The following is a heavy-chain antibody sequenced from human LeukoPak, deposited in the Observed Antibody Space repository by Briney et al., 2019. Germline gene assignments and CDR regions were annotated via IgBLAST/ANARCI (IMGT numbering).Heavy chain of an antibody. Sequence: SETLSLTCSVSGGSISSLYWSWIRQPPGKGLEWIGYIYYTGSTNYNPSLKSRVTMFVDMSKNQFSLRLSSVTAADTAVYYCARHRVYRSSSTFCSWGQGTLVTVSS. J-gene: IGHJ5*02. CDR1: GGSISSLY. D-gene: IGHD6-6*01. V-gene: IGHV4-59*08. CDR2: IYYTGST. CDR3: ARHRVYRSSSTFCS.